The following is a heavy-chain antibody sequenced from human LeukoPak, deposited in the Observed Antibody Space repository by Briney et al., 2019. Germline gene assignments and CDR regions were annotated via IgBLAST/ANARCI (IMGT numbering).Heavy chain of an antibody. CDR1: GCSISSYH. CDR2: IYSSGST. Sequence: SETLSLTCTVSGCSISSYHWSWIRQPPGKGLEWIGYIYSSGSTNYNPSLESRVTISGDTSKNQFSLKLSSVTAADTAVYYCARLGYSSSWYKIDYWGQGTLVTVSS. D-gene: IGHD6-13*01. J-gene: IGHJ4*02. V-gene: IGHV4-59*08. CDR3: ARLGYSSSWYKIDY.